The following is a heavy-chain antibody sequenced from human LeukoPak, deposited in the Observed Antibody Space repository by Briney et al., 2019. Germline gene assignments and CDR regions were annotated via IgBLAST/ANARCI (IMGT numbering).Heavy chain of an antibody. D-gene: IGHD6-19*01. CDR1: GYTFTSYG. J-gene: IGHJ4*02. Sequence: ASVKVSCKTSGYTFTSYGISWVRQAPGQGLEWMGWISAYNGNTNYAQKLQGRVTMTTDASTTTAYMEVRSLRSDDTAVYYCVRDGRYSSSELDYWGQGTLVTVSS. V-gene: IGHV1-18*01. CDR3: VRDGRYSSSELDY. CDR2: ISAYNGNT.